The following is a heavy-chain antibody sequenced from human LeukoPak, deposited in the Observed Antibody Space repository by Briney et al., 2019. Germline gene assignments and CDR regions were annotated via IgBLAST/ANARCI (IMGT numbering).Heavy chain of an antibody. Sequence: GGSLRLSCAASGFTFSTYAMHWVRQAPGKGLEWVAVIWYDGSNKYYADSVKGRFTISRDNSKNTLYLQMNTLRAEDTAVYYCAKDVSWNWFDPWGQGTLVTVSS. CDR2: IWYDGSNK. CDR3: AKDVSWNWFDP. V-gene: IGHV3-30*02. J-gene: IGHJ5*02. CDR1: GFTFSTYA.